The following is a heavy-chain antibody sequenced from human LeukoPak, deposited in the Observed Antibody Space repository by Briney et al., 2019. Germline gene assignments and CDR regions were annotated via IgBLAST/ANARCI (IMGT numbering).Heavy chain of an antibody. CDR2: IYSGGST. CDR1: GFTVSSNY. Sequence: GGSLRLSCAASGFTVSSNYMSWVRQAPGKGLEWVSVIYSGGSTYYADSVKGRFTTSRDNSKNTLYLQMNSLRAEDTAVYYCAYGLALTGWFDPWGQGTLVTVSS. V-gene: IGHV3-53*01. CDR3: AYGLALTGWFDP. D-gene: IGHD3/OR15-3a*01. J-gene: IGHJ5*02.